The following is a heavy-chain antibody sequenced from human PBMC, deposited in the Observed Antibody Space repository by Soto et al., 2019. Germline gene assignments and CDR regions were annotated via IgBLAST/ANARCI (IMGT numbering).Heavy chain of an antibody. Sequence: QVQLQQWGAGLLKPSETLSLTCAVYGGSFSGYYWSWIRQPPGKGLEWIGEINHSGSTNYNPSLKSRVTISVDTSKNQFSLKLSSVTAADTAVYYCARFRWDIVVVPAAEGWYFDLWGRGTLVTVSS. J-gene: IGHJ2*01. D-gene: IGHD2-2*01. CDR3: ARFRWDIVVVPAAEGWYFDL. CDR2: INHSGST. CDR1: GGSFSGYY. V-gene: IGHV4-34*01.